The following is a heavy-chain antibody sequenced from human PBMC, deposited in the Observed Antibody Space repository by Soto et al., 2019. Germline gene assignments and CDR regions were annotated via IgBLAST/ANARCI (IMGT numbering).Heavy chain of an antibody. Sequence: KQSQTLSLTCAISGDSVSSNSAAWNWIRQSPSRGLEWLGRTYYRSKWYNDYAVSVKSRITINPDTSKNKFTLQLNSVTPEDTAVYDCAIAPPAAAGIAFDIWGQGTMVTVSS. D-gene: IGHD6-13*01. J-gene: IGHJ3*02. CDR1: GDSVSSNSAA. V-gene: IGHV6-1*01. CDR3: AIAPPAAAGIAFDI. CDR2: TYYRSKWYN.